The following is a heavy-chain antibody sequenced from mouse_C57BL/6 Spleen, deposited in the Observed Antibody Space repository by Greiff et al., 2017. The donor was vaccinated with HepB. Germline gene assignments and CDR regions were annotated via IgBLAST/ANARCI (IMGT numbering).Heavy chain of an antibody. CDR3: AGGMMVTTRYYAMDY. Sequence: EVHLVESGGGLVKPGGSLKLSCAASGFTFSDYGMHWVRQAPEKGLEWVAYISSGSSTIYYADTVKGRFTISRDNAKNTLFLQMTSLRSEDTAMYYCAGGMMVTTRYYAMDYWGQGTSVTVSS. V-gene: IGHV5-17*01. CDR1: GFTFSDYG. J-gene: IGHJ4*01. D-gene: IGHD2-3*01. CDR2: ISSGSSTI.